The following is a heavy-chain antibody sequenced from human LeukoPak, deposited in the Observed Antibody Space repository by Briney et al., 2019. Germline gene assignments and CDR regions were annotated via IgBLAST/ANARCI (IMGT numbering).Heavy chain of an antibody. Sequence: GGSLRLSCAASGFTVSSNYMSWVRQAPGKGLEWVSVIYSGGTTYYADSVNGRFTISGDNSKNTLYLQMNSLRAEDTAVYYCARSSGSYLYFDYWGQGTLVTVSS. CDR3: ARSSGSYLYFDY. CDR2: IYSGGTT. D-gene: IGHD1-26*01. J-gene: IGHJ4*02. V-gene: IGHV3-53*01. CDR1: GFTVSSNY.